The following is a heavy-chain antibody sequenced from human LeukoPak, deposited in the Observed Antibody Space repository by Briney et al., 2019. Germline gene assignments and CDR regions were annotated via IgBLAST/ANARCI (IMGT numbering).Heavy chain of an antibody. J-gene: IGHJ4*02. CDR3: AKNNWKGLPPRSFDY. V-gene: IGHV3-30*04. Sequence: PGRSLRLSCAASGFTFSSYAMHWVRQAPGKGLEWVAVISYDGSNKYYADSVKGRFTISRDNSKNTLYLQMNSLRAEDTAVYYCAKNNWKGLPPRSFDYWGQGTLVTVSS. CDR2: ISYDGSNK. D-gene: IGHD1-1*01. CDR1: GFTFSSYA.